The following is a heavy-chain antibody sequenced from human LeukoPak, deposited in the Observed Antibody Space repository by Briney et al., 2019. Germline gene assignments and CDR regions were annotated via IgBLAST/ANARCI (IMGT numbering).Heavy chain of an antibody. CDR2: ISYDGSNK. V-gene: IGHV3-30-3*01. Sequence: PGGSLRLSCAASGFTFSSYAMHWVRQAPGKGLEWVAVISYDGSNKYYADSVKGRFTISRDNSKNTLYLQMNSLRAEDTAVYYCARLTRLVYSNYEPYYYGMDVWGQGTTVTVSS. J-gene: IGHJ6*02. CDR3: ARLTRLVYSNYEPYYYGMDV. CDR1: GFTFSSYA. D-gene: IGHD4-11*01.